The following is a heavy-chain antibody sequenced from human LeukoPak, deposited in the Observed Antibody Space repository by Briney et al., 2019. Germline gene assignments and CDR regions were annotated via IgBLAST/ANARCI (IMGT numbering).Heavy chain of an antibody. CDR3: AKKPAYCSGGSCYFSDFDY. CDR2: ISGSGGST. J-gene: IGHJ4*02. V-gene: IGHV3-23*01. Sequence: GGSLRLSCAASGFTFSSYAMSWVRQAPGKGLEWVSAISGSGGSTYYADSVKGRFTISRDNSKNTLYLQMNSLRAEDTAVYYCAKKPAYCSGGSCYFSDFDYWGQGTLVTVSS. D-gene: IGHD2-15*01. CDR1: GFTFSSYA.